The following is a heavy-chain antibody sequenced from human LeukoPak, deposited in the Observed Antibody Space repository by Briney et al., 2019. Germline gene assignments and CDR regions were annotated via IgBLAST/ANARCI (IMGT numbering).Heavy chain of an antibody. CDR1: GFTFSDYN. Sequence: PGGSLRLSRAASGFTFSDYNMRWIRQAPGKGLEWVSSISRSGSTKYYADSVKGRFTISRDNAKNSLFLQMNSLRAEDTAVYYCASLFLCYGCSSSSDSFNIWGQGTMVTVSS. J-gene: IGHJ3*02. CDR2: ISRSGSTK. CDR3: ASLFLCYGCSSSSDSFNI. D-gene: IGHD6-6*01. V-gene: IGHV3-11*04.